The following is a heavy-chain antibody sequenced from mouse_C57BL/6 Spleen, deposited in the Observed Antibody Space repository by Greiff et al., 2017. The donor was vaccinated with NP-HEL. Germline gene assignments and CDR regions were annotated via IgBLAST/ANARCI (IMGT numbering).Heavy chain of an antibody. Sequence: QVQLQQPGAELVKPGASVKLSCKASGYTFTSYWMHWVKQRPGRGLEWIGRIDPNRGGTKYNEKFKSKATLTVDKPSSTAYMQLSSLTSEDSAVYYCARCYYGSSSYCGVWGTGTTVTVSS. J-gene: IGHJ1*03. V-gene: IGHV1-72*01. CDR2: IDPNRGGT. CDR3: ARCYYGSSSYCGV. D-gene: IGHD1-1*01. CDR1: GYTFTSYW.